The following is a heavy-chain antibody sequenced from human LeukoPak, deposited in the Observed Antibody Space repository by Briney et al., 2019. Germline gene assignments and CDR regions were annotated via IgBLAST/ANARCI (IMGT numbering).Heavy chain of an antibody. D-gene: IGHD4-17*01. Sequence: GASVKVSCKASGYTFTGYYMHWVRQAPGQGLEWMGWINPNSGGTNYAQKFQGRVTMTRDTSISTAYMELSRLRSDDTAVYYCARDGGYGDYVGFDYWGQGTLVAVSS. CDR1: GYTFTGYY. CDR3: ARDGGYGDYVGFDY. J-gene: IGHJ4*02. V-gene: IGHV1-2*02. CDR2: INPNSGGT.